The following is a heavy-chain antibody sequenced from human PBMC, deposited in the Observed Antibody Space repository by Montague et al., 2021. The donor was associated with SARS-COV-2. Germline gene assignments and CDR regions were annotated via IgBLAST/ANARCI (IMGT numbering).Heavy chain of an antibody. V-gene: IGHV4-39*07. CDR2: IYYSGST. D-gene: IGHD2-15*01. J-gene: IGHJ5*02. Sequence: SETLSLTCTVSGGSISSSCYYWGWIRQPPGKGLEWNGSIYYSGSTYYNPSTKSRVTLSVDTSKNQLSLKLSSVTAADTAVYYCARETRDYCSCVSCRHGWFDPWGQGTLVTVSS. CDR1: GGSISSSCYY. CDR3: ARETRDYCSCVSCRHGWFDP.